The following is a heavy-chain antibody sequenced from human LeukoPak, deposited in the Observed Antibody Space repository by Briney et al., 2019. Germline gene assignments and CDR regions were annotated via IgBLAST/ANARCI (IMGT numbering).Heavy chain of an antibody. V-gene: IGHV4-34*01. CDR2: INHSGST. Sequence: SETLSLTCAVYGGSFSGYYWSWIRQPPGRGLEWIGEINHSGSTNYNPSLKSRVTISVDTSKNQFSLKLSSVTAADTAVYYCASGMGGSTLDWFDPWGQGTLVTVSS. CDR1: GGSFSGYY. J-gene: IGHJ5*02. D-gene: IGHD2-2*01. CDR3: ASGMGGSTLDWFDP.